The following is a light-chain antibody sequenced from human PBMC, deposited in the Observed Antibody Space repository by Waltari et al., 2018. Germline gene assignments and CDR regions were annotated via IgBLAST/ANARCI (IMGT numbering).Light chain of an antibody. CDR1: QSVFYRSDNKNY. CDR3: QQYYRSRT. V-gene: IGKV4-1*01. J-gene: IGKJ1*01. Sequence: DIVMTQSPDSLAVSLGERATIDCKSSQSVFYRSDNKNYLAWYQNKPGQPPKLLFYLASTRESGVPDRFSASGSGTDFTLTINNLQAEDVAVYYCQQYYRSRTFGQGTKVEIK. CDR2: LAS.